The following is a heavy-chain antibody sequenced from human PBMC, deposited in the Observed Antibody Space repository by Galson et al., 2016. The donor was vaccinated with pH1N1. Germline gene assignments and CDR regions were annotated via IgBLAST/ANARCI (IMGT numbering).Heavy chain of an antibody. CDR1: GGTFGSYG. J-gene: IGHJ2*01. Sequence: SVKVSCQASGGTFGSYGINWVRQAPGQGLEWMGGIIPIFNTAKYAQNFQGRVTITADESTTTTYMELSSLRSEDTAVYYCAREDYYDTDLSDWYFDLWGRGTLVTVSS. V-gene: IGHV1-69*13. CDR2: IIPIFNTA. D-gene: IGHD3-22*01. CDR3: AREDYYDTDLSDWYFDL.